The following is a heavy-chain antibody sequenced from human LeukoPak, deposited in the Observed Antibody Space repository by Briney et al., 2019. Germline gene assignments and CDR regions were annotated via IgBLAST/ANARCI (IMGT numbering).Heavy chain of an antibody. V-gene: IGHV5-51*01. CDR1: GSSFTSYW. CDR3: ARQEYYGSGSYSARWFDP. J-gene: IGHJ5*02. D-gene: IGHD3-10*01. Sequence: GESLKISCKASGSSFTSYWIGWVRQMPGKGLEWMGIIYPGDSDTRYSPSFQGQVTISADKSISTAYLQWSSLKASDTAMYYCARQEYYGSGSYSARWFDPWGQGTLVTVSS. CDR2: IYPGDSDT.